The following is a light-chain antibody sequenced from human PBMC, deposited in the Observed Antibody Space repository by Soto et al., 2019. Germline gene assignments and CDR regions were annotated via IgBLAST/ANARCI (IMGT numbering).Light chain of an antibody. CDR1: QNIRTY. J-gene: IGKJ2*03. Sequence: DIQVTQSPSSLSASVGDRVTITCRASQNIRTYLTWYQQRSGKPPKLLIHTASTLQSGVPSRFSGSGSGTDFTLTISSLQPEDFATYYCQQSYSTLNSFGQGTKLEIK. V-gene: IGKV1-39*01. CDR3: QQSYSTLNS. CDR2: TAS.